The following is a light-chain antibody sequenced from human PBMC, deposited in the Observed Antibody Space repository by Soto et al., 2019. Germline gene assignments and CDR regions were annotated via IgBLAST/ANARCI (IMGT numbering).Light chain of an antibody. J-gene: IGLJ1*01. CDR1: SSNIGAGYD. CDR3: QSYDSSLCGHYV. V-gene: IGLV1-40*01. CDR2: GNS. Sequence: QSVLTQPPSVSGAPGQRVTISCTGSSSNIGAGYDVHWYQQLPGTAPKLLIYGNSNRPSGVPDRFSGSKSGTSASLAITGLQAEDEAVYYCQSYDSSLCGHYVFGNGTKFTVL.